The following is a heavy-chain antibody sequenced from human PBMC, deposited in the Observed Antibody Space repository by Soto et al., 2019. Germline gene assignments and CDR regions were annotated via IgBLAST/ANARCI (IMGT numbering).Heavy chain of an antibody. CDR1: GFTFTDYW. D-gene: IGHD6-6*01. CDR3: ASGIRGSSGFDF. J-gene: IGHJ4*02. CDR2: INGDGSST. V-gene: IGHV3-74*01. Sequence: ELQLVESGGGLVQPGGSLRISCAASGFTFTDYWIHWVRQVPGKGLVWISRINGDGSSTNYADSVRGRFTISRDNAKNTVNVQMMGLRAEDTAVFYCASGIRGSSGFDFWGQGTLVTVSS.